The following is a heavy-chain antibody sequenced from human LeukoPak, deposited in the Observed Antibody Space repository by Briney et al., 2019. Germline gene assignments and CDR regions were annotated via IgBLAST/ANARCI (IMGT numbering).Heavy chain of an antibody. D-gene: IGHD3-10*01. Sequence: GKSLRLSCAASGFTFSNYAMHWVRQAPGKGLEWVSLISSGGTYEYYTDSVKGRFTISRDNSKNTLYLQLNSLRAEDTAVYYCARDSTYYYDSGSSGPHYFDNWGQGTLVTVSS. V-gene: IGHV3-30*10. CDR3: ARDSTYYYDSGSSGPHYFDN. J-gene: IGHJ4*02. CDR2: ISSGGTYE. CDR1: GFTFSNYA.